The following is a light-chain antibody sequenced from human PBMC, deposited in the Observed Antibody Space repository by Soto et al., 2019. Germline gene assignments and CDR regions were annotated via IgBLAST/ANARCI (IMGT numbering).Light chain of an antibody. J-gene: IGLJ1*01. CDR2: EVN. CDR1: SSDVGGYNY. CDR3: SSYAGSSNV. V-gene: IGLV2-8*01. Sequence: QCFLTQPPSASGSPGQSFDISCTGTSSDVGGYNYVSWYQQHPGKAPKLMIYEVNKRPSGVPDRFSGYKSGNTASLTVSGLHAEDEADYYCSSYAGSSNVFGTGTKVTVL.